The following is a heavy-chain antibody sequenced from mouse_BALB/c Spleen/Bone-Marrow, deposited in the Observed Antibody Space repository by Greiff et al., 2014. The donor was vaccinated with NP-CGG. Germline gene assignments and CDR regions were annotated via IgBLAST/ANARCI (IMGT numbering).Heavy chain of an antibody. CDR3: SGRGDY. V-gene: IGHV1-20*02. CDR2: INLYNSDS. Sequence: EVQLQQSGPEMVKPGASVKISCKASGYSFIGYFINWVMQSHGKSLEWIGRINLYNSDSVYNQKFRGKATLTVDKSSSTAHMELRSRASEVYAVYYCSGRGDYWGQGTTLTVSS. CDR1: GYSFIGYF. J-gene: IGHJ2*01.